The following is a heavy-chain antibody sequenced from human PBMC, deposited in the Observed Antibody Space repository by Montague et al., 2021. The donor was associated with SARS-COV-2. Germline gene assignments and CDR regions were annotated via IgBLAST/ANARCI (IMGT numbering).Heavy chain of an antibody. D-gene: IGHD3-22*01. V-gene: IGHV4-61*01. CDR3: AREVRYYYDSSGPGAFDI. Sequence: SETLSLTCTVFGGSISSSSYYWGWIRQPPGKGLEWIGYIYYSGSTNYNPSLKSRVTISVDTSKNQFSLKLSSVTAADTAVYYCAREVRYYYDSSGPGAFDIWGQGTMVTVSS. J-gene: IGHJ3*02. CDR1: GGSISSSSYY. CDR2: IYYSGST.